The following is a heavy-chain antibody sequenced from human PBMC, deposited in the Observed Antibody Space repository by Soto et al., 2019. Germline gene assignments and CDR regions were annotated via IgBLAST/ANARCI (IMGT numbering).Heavy chain of an antibody. V-gene: IGHV3-33*01. Sequence: QVQLVESGGGVVQPGRSLRLSCAASGFTFSSYGMHWVRQAPGKGLEWVAVIWYDGSNKYYADSVKGRFTISRDNSNNTQNLQMNGPRDENMAGSYDASDFVVGLLCVGEGMYGRGQGTKVTV. CDR2: IWYDGSNK. CDR1: GFTFSSYG. CDR3: ASDFVVGLLCVGEGMYG. D-gene: IGHD5-18*01. J-gene: IGHJ6*02.